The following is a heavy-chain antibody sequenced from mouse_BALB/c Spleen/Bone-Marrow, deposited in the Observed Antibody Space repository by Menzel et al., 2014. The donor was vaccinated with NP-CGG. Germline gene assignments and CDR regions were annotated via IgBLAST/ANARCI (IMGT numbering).Heavy chain of an antibody. CDR3: ARDDYDDYYAMDY. CDR2: IDPANGNT. D-gene: IGHD2-4*01. J-gene: IGHJ4*01. Sequence: VQLQQSGAELVKPGASVKLSCTASGFNIXDTYMHWVKQRPEQGLEWIGRIDPANGNTKYDPKFQDKATITTDTSSNTAYLQLSSLTSEDTAVYYCARDDYDDYYAMDYWGQGTSVTASS. V-gene: IGHV14-3*02. CDR1: GFNIXDTY.